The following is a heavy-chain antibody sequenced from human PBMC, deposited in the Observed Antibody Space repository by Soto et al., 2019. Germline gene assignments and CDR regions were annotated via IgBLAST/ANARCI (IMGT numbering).Heavy chain of an antibody. CDR3: AKDNQRWLVLLDV. CDR2: ISGSGGST. Sequence: EVQLLESGGGLVQPGGSLRLSCAASGFTFSSYAMSWVRQAPGKGLEWVSAISGSGGSTDYADSVKGRFTISRDNSKNTLYLQMNSLRAEDTAVYYCAKDNQRWLVLLDVWGQGTTVTVSS. J-gene: IGHJ6*02. D-gene: IGHD3-22*01. CDR1: GFTFSSYA. V-gene: IGHV3-23*01.